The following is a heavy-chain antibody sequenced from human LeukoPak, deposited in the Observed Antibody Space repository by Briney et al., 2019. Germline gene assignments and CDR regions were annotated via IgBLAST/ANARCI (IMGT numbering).Heavy chain of an antibody. CDR2: IYYSGST. CDR1: GGSISSYY. D-gene: IGHD6-13*01. CDR3: ARHVRYSSSWYLDY. J-gene: IGHJ4*02. V-gene: IGHV4-59*01. Sequence: SETLSLTYTVSGGSISSYYWSWIRQPPGKGLEWIGYIYYSGSTNYNPSLKSRVTISVDTSKNQFSLKLSSVTAADTAVYYCARHVRYSSSWYLDYWGQGTLVTVSS.